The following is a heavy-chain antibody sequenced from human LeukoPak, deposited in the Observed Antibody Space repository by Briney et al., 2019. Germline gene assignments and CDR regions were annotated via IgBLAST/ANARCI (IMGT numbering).Heavy chain of an antibody. J-gene: IGHJ4*02. CDR2: IYYSGST. CDR3: AREVAARYFDY. CDR1: GGSISSYY. D-gene: IGHD6-6*01. V-gene: IGHV4-59*01. Sequence: PSETLSLTCTVSGGSISSYYWSWIRQPPGKGLEWIGYIYYSGSTNYNPSLKSRVTISVDTSKNQFSLKLSSVTAADTAVYYCAREVAARYFDYWGQGTLVTVSS.